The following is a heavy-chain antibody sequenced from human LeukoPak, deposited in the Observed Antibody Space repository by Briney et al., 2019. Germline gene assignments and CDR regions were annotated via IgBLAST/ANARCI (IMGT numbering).Heavy chain of an antibody. CDR2: INSDGSSA. J-gene: IGHJ4*02. V-gene: IGHV3-74*01. Sequence: GGSLRLSCAASGFTFSSYWMHWVRQAPGKGLVWASRINSDGSSATYADSVKGRFTISRDNAKSTLYLQMNSLTAEDTAVYYCARVGDCHGNYVRFDYWGQGTLVTVSS. CDR1: GFTFSSYW. D-gene: IGHD1-7*01. CDR3: ARVGDCHGNYVRFDY.